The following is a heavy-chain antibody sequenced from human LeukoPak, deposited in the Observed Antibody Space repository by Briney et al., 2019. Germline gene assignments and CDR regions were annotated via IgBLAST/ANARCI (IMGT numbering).Heavy chain of an antibody. CDR3: ASDPGWLEPYYYMDV. Sequence: PGRSLRLSCVASGFAFDDYAMHWVRQAPGKGLVWVSRINTDGSSTSYADSVKGRFTISRDNAKNTLYLQMNSLRAEDTAVYYCASDPGWLEPYYYMDVWGKGTTVTFSS. CDR2: INTDGSST. CDR1: GFAFDDYA. V-gene: IGHV3-74*01. D-gene: IGHD5-12*01. J-gene: IGHJ6*03.